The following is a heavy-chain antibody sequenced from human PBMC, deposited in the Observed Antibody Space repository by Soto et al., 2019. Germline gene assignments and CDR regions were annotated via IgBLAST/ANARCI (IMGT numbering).Heavy chain of an antibody. Sequence: EVQLVESGGDLVQPGGSLRLSCVASGFTFSSYKMNWVRQAPGKGLEWVSYISSSSSTTYYADSVKGRFTISRDNAKNSLYLQMNSLRAEDTAVYYCARDWTANAFDVWGQGTMVTVSS. CDR1: GFTFSSYK. D-gene: IGHD5-18*01. CDR2: ISSSSSTT. V-gene: IGHV3-48*01. CDR3: ARDWTANAFDV. J-gene: IGHJ3*01.